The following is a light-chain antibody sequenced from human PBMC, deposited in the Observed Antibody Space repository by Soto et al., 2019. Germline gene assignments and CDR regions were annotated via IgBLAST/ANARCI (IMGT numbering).Light chain of an antibody. J-gene: IGLJ1*01. CDR2: ENN. CDR3: GTWDSSLSAGV. CDR1: SSNIGNNY. Sequence: SVLPQPPSLSAAPGQKVTISCSGSSSNIGNNYVSWYQQLPGTAPKLLIYENNKRPSGIPDRFSGSKSGTSATLGITGLQTGDEADYYCGTWDSSLSAGVFGTGTKVT. V-gene: IGLV1-51*02.